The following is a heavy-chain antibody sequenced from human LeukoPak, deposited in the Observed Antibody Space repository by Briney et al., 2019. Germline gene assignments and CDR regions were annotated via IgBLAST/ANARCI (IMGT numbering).Heavy chain of an antibody. J-gene: IGHJ6*03. V-gene: IGHV4-34*01. CDR3: ARAKGYYYYMDV. Sequence: PSETLSLTCAVYGGSFSGYYWSWIRQPPGKGLEWIREINHSGSTNYNPSLKSRVTISVDTSKNQFSLKLSSVTAADTAVYYCARAKGYYYYMDVWGKGTTVTVSS. CDR2: INHSGST. CDR1: GGSFSGYY.